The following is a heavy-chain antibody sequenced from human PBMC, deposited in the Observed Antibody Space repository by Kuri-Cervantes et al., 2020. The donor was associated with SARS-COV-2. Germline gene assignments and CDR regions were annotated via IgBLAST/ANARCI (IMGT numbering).Heavy chain of an antibody. CDR3: ARDLSGRFDP. Sequence: GGSLRLSCAASGFTFSSYAMHWVRQAPGKGLEWVAVISYDGSNKYYADSVKGRFTISRDNSKNTLYLQMNSLRAEDTAVYYCARDLSGRFDPWGQGTLVTVSS. V-gene: IGHV3-30-3*01. CDR2: ISYDGSNK. J-gene: IGHJ5*02. D-gene: IGHD5/OR15-5a*01. CDR1: GFTFSSYA.